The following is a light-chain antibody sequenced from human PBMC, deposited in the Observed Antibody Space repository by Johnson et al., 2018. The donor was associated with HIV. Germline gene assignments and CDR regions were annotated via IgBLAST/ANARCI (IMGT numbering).Light chain of an antibody. CDR1: SSNIGNNY. V-gene: IGLV1-51*01. Sequence: QSVLTQPPPLSAAPGQKVTISCSGSSSNIGNNYVSWYQQLPGTAPKLLIYDNNKRPSGIPDRFSGSKSGTSATLGITGLQTGDEADYYCATWDKSLGDFVFGTGTKVTVL. J-gene: IGLJ1*01. CDR2: DNN. CDR3: ATWDKSLGDFV.